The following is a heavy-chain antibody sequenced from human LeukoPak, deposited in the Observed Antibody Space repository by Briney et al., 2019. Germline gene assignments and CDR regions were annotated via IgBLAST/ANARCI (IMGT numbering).Heavy chain of an antibody. V-gene: IGHV4-61*02. J-gene: IGHJ6*03. CDR3: ARVPRSYYYYYYMDV. Sequence: PSETLSLTCTVSGGSISSGGNYWSWIRQPAGKGLEWIGRIYTSGTTNYNPSLKSRVTISADTSKKQFSLKLSSVTAADTAVYYCARVPRSYYYYYYMDVWGKGTTVTVSS. CDR1: GGSISSGGNY. CDR2: IYTSGTT.